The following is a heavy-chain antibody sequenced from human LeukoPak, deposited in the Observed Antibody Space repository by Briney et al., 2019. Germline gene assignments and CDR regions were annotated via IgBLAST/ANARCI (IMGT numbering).Heavy chain of an antibody. CDR3: AIDAWDTAMVNTPLDY. J-gene: IGHJ4*02. CDR2: FDPEDCET. V-gene: IGHV1-24*01. CDR1: GYTLTELS. Sequence: ASVKVSCKVSGYTLTELSLHCGRQAPGKGLEWSGGFDPEDCETIYAQKFQGRVTMTEDTSTDTAYMALRSLSSEDTAVYYCAIDAWDTAMVNTPLDYWGQGTLVTVSS. D-gene: IGHD5-18*01.